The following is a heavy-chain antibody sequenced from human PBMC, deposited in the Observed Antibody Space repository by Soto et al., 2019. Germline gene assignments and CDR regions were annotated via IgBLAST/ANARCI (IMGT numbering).Heavy chain of an antibody. V-gene: IGHV1-3*01. D-gene: IGHD2-15*01. CDR1: GYTFTRYT. J-gene: IGHJ5*02. CDR3: ARGIATGQLDP. Sequence: QVQLVQSGAEVKTPGASVKISCKASGYTFTRYTVNWVRQAPGQRLEWMGWINPDNGNTKSSQKFQDRVIITRDPSASTAYMDLSSLRSEDTAVYYCARGIATGQLDPWGQGTLVTVSS. CDR2: INPDNGNT.